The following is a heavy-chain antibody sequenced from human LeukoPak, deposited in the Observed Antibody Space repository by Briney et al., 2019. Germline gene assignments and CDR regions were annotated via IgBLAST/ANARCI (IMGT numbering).Heavy chain of an antibody. D-gene: IGHD3-3*01. CDR2: INPNSGGT. CDR1: GYTFTGYY. Sequence: GASVKVSCKASGYTFTGYYMHWVRQAPGQGLEWMGWINPNSGGTNYAQKFQGRVTMTRDTSISTAYMELSRLRSDDTAVYYCARDLFGYEFWSGYSGYFDYWGQGTLVTVSS. J-gene: IGHJ4*02. V-gene: IGHV1-2*02. CDR3: ARDLFGYEFWSGYSGYFDY.